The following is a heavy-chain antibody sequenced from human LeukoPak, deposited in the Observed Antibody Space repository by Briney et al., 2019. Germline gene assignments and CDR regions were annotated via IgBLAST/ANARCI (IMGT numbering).Heavy chain of an antibody. J-gene: IGHJ5*02. Sequence: SETLSLTCTVSGGSISSSSYYWGWIRQPPGKGLEWIGEINHSGSTNYNPSLKSRVTISVDTSKNQFSLKLSSVTAADTAVYYCARVLYPTTVTTWKIISRQPVGIDPWGQGTLVTVSS. V-gene: IGHV4-39*07. CDR1: GGSISSSSYY. CDR2: INHSGST. CDR3: ARVLYPTTVTTWKIISRQPVGIDP. D-gene: IGHD4-17*01.